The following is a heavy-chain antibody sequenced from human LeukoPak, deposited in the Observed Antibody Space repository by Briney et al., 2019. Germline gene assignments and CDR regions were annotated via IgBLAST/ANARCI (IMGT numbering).Heavy chain of an antibody. J-gene: IGHJ4*02. D-gene: IGHD3-22*01. CDR3: AREEYYDSSGYGDFDY. CDR2: INPNSGGT. Sequence: ASVKVSCKASGYTFTGYYMHWVRQAPRQGLEWMGWINPNSGGTNYAQKFQGRVTMTRDTSISTAYMELSRLRSDDTAVYYCAREEYYDSSGYGDFDYWGQGTLVTVSS. V-gene: IGHV1-2*02. CDR1: GYTFTGYY.